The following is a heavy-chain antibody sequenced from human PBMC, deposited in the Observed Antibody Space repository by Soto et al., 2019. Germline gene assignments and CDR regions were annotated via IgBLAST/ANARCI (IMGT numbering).Heavy chain of an antibody. D-gene: IGHD5-12*01. J-gene: IGHJ4*02. CDR1: GYIFTSYW. CDR2: IYPGDSDT. Sequence: PVESLKISCKGSGYIFTSYWICCFLQMPGKGLEWMGIIYPGDSDTRYSPSFQGQVTISADKSISTAYLQWSSLKASDTAMYYCARRRDGYNFIDYWGQGTLVTVSS. CDR3: ARRRDGYNFIDY. V-gene: IGHV5-51*01.